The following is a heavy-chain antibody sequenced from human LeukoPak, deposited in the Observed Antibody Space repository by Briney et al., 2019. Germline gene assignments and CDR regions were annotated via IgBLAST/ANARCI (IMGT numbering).Heavy chain of an antibody. J-gene: IGHJ4*02. V-gene: IGHV1-24*01. CDR3: ATGPLTHYYGSGSYYNLLGY. CDR2: FDPEDGET. CDR1: GYTLTELS. D-gene: IGHD3-10*01. Sequence: ASVKVSCKVSGYTLTELSMHWVRQAPGKGLEWMGGFDPEDGETIYAQKFQGRVTMTEDTSTDTAYMELSSLRSEDTAVYYCATGPLTHYYGSGSYYNLLGYWGQGTLVTVSS.